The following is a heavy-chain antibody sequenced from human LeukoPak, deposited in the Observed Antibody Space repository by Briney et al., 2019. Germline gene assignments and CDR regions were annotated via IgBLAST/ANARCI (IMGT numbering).Heavy chain of an antibody. Sequence: SETLSLTCAVYGGSFSGYYWSWIRQPPGKGLEWIGEINHSGSTNYNPSLKSRVTISVDTSKNQFSLKLSSVTAADTAVYYCGKRGYSYGYGEYVDYWGQGTLVTVSS. CDR2: INHSGST. CDR3: GKRGYSYGYGEYVDY. J-gene: IGHJ4*02. CDR1: GGSFSGYY. V-gene: IGHV4-34*01. D-gene: IGHD5-18*01.